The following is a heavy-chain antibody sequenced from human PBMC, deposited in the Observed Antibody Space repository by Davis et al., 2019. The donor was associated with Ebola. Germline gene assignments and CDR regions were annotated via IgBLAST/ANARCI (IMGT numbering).Heavy chain of an antibody. Sequence: GESLKISCAASGFTFSSYAMSWVRQAPGKGLEWVSAISGSGGSTYYADSMKGRFTISRDNSKNTLYLQMNSLRAEDTAVYYCAKVSGATSHYYYGMDVWGQGTTVTVSS. CDR2: ISGSGGST. CDR1: GFTFSSYA. D-gene: IGHD1-26*01. J-gene: IGHJ6*02. CDR3: AKVSGATSHYYYGMDV. V-gene: IGHV3-23*01.